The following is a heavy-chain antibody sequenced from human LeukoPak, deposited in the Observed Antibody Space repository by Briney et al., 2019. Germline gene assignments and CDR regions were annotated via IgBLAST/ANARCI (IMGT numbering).Heavy chain of an antibody. J-gene: IGHJ6*03. D-gene: IGHD3-9*01. CDR2: INSDGSST. V-gene: IGHV3-74*01. CDR3: AKVFYDILTGYFYYYYYYMDV. CDR1: GFTFSSYW. Sequence: GGSLRLSCAASGFTFSSYWMHWVRQAPGKGLVWVSRINSDGSSTSYADSVKGRFTISRDNAKNTLYLQMNSLRAEDTAVYYCAKVFYDILTGYFYYYYYYMDVWGKGTTVTVSS.